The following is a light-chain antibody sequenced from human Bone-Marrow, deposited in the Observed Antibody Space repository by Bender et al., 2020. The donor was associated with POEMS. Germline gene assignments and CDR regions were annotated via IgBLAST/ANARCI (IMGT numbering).Light chain of an antibody. CDR1: SSKFGSYP. Sequence: QSVLTQPPSASGTPGQSVTISCSGSSSKFGSYPVNWYQQLPGAAPKLVIFNNSQRPSGVPDRFSGSNSGTPASLAISWLLSDDEADFYCATWDDSLNGWVFGGGTKLTVL. V-gene: IGLV1-44*01. CDR3: ATWDDSLNGWV. CDR2: NNS. J-gene: IGLJ3*02.